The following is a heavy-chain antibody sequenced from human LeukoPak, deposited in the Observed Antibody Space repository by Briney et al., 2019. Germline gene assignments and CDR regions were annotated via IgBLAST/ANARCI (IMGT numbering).Heavy chain of an antibody. CDR1: GGTFSIYA. CDR2: IIPILGIA. V-gene: IGHV1-69*10. Sequence: SVTVSCTASGGTFSIYAISWVRQAPGQGLEWMGRIIPILGIANYAQKFQGRVTITADKSTSTAYMELSSVRSEDTAVYYCARSTGSGPTGYYFDYWGQGTLVTVSS. J-gene: IGHJ4*02. CDR3: ARSTGSGPTGYYFDY. D-gene: IGHD3-10*01.